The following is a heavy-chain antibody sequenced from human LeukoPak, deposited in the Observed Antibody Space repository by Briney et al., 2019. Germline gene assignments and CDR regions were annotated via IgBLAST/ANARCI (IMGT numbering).Heavy chain of an antibody. Sequence: GASVKVSCKASGYTFTTYDINWVRQATGQGLEWMGWMDPKSGNTGYAQKFQGRVTLTRDTSISTAYMDLSSLTSEDTAVYYCAGDYIRRGTIFGTREDAFDIWGQGTMVTVSS. V-gene: IGHV1-8*03. D-gene: IGHD3-3*01. J-gene: IGHJ3*02. CDR1: GYTFTTYD. CDR3: AGDYIRRGTIFGTREDAFDI. CDR2: MDPKSGNT.